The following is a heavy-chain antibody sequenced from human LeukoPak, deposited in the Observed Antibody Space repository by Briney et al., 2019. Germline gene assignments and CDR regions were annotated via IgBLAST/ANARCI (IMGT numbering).Heavy chain of an antibody. Sequence: PGGSLRLSCAASGFAVSSNYMSWVRQAPGRGLEWVSVIYSAGNTYYADSVGGRFTISRDNSKNTVYLQMNSLRAEDTAVYYCARGGSHITMRYYFDYWGQGTLVTVSS. CDR1: GFAVSSNY. CDR3: ARGGSHITMRYYFDY. D-gene: IGHD3-22*01. CDR2: IYSAGNT. J-gene: IGHJ4*02. V-gene: IGHV3-53*01.